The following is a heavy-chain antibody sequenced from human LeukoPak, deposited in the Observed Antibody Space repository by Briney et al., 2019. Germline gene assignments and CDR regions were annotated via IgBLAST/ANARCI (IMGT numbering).Heavy chain of an antibody. Sequence: ASVKVSCKASGYTFTGYYMHWVRPAPGQGLEWMGWISPSTGDTYYAQKFQGRVTMTADTPTTTAYMDLRSLTSDDTAVYYCARDSKNTMTASGYWGQGTLVTVSS. D-gene: IGHD1-26*01. V-gene: IGHV1-18*04. CDR3: ARDSKNTMTASGY. J-gene: IGHJ4*02. CDR1: GYTFTGYY. CDR2: ISPSTGDT.